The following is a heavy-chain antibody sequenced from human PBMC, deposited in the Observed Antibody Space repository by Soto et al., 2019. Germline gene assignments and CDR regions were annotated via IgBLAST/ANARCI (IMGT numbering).Heavy chain of an antibody. CDR3: ARAAIVVVPAAINWYFDL. Sequence: VQLVESGGGLVKPGGSLRLSCAASGFTFSSYSMNWVRQAPGKGLEWVSSISSSSSYIYYADSVKGRFTISRDNAKNSLYLQMNSLRAEDTAVYYCARAAIVVVPAAINWYFDLWGRGTLVTVSS. CDR1: GFTFSSYS. V-gene: IGHV3-21*01. D-gene: IGHD2-2*01. J-gene: IGHJ2*01. CDR2: ISSSSSYI.